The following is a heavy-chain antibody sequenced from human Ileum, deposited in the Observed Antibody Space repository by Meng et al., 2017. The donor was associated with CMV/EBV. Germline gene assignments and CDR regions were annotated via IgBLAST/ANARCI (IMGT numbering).Heavy chain of an antibody. CDR2: IKQDGSEK. V-gene: IGHV3-7*04. CDR1: EFMFSSYW. Sequence: VASEFMFSSYWMSWVRQAPGKGLEWVANIKQDGSEKYYVDSVKGRFTISRDNGKNSMYLQMNSLRVEDTAVYYCATEYSSNYFPDYWGQGALVTVSS. CDR3: ATEYSSNYFPDY. D-gene: IGHD6-13*01. J-gene: IGHJ4*02.